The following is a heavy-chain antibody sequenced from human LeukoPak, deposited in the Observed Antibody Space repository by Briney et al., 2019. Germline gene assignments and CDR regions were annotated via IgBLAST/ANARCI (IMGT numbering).Heavy chain of an antibody. CDR1: GYTFTSYG. CDR2: INPNSGGT. J-gene: IGHJ4*02. D-gene: IGHD3-10*01. CDR3: AREASGSYYDY. Sequence: ASVKVSCKASGYTFTSYGISWVRQAPGQGLEWMGWINPNSGGTNYAQKFQGRVTMTRDTSISTAYMELSRLRSDDTAVYYCAREASGSYYDYWGQGTLVTVSS. V-gene: IGHV1-2*02.